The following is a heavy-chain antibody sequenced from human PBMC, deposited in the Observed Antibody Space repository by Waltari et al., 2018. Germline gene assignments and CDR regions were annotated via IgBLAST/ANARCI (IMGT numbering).Heavy chain of an antibody. CDR1: GYTSTAYS. Sequence: QLQLFQPGPGVKKPGASVKVSCTASGYTSTAYSMHWVRQDPGQGLEWMGWNNHNRGSTNYAQKFEGRVTMTRDTSISPADMELGRLRSDDTAVYDCAREPVESYWGQGTLVTVSS. CDR2: NNHNRGST. J-gene: IGHJ4*03. CDR3: AREPVESY. V-gene: IGHV1-2*02.